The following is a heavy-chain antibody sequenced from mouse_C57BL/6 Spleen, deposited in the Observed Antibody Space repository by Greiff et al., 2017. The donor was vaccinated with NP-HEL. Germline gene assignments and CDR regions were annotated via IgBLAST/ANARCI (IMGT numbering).Heavy chain of an antibody. Sequence: QVQLQQPGAELVKPGASVKLSCKASGYTFTSYWMHWVKQRPGRGLEWIGRLDPNSGDTKYNERFRSKATLTVDKPSSTAYMQLSSLTSEDSAVYYCARYYYGSSYFDYWGQGTTLTVSS. CDR3: ARYYYGSSYFDY. V-gene: IGHV1-72*01. CDR2: LDPNSGDT. D-gene: IGHD1-1*01. J-gene: IGHJ2*01. CDR1: GYTFTSYW.